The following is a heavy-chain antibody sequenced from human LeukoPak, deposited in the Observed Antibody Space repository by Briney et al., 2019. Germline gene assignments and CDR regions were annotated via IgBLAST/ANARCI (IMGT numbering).Heavy chain of an antibody. J-gene: IGHJ4*02. CDR3: ARERTGARPFDY. CDR1: GGTFSSYS. CDR2: INPNSGGT. V-gene: IGHV1-2*02. D-gene: IGHD1-14*01. Sequence: ASVKVSCKDSGGTFSSYSINWVRQAPGQGLEWMGWINPNSGGTNYAQKFQGRVTMTRDTSISTAYMELSRLRSDDTAVYYCARERTGARPFDYWGQGTLVTVSS.